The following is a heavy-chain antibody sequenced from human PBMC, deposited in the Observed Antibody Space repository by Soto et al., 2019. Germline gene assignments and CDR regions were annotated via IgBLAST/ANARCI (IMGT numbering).Heavy chain of an antibody. CDR2: TA. D-gene: IGHD3-3*01. Sequence: TADHAQRFQGRVTITADKSTNTAYMELSSLRSDDTAVYYCAIQTSVFGVVAMGGLDVWGQGTTVTVSS. V-gene: IGHV1-69*06. CDR3: AIQTSVFGVVAMGGLDV. J-gene: IGHJ6*02.